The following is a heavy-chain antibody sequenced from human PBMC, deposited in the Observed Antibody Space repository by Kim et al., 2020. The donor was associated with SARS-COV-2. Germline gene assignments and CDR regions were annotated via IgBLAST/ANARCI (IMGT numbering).Heavy chain of an antibody. CDR3: SASDY. J-gene: IGHJ4*02. Sequence: INYSGGRTHYAGSVKGRFTISRDNSKNTLYLQMNSLRAEDTAVYYCSASDYLGQGTLVTVSS. V-gene: IGHV3-23*01. CDR2: INYSGGRT.